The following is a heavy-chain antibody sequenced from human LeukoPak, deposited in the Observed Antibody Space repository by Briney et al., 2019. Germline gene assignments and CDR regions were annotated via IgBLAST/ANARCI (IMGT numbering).Heavy chain of an antibody. Sequence: ASVKVSCKASGYTFTSYGISWVRQAPGQGLERMGWISAYNGNTNYAQKLQGRVTMTTDTSTSTAYMELRSLRSDDTAVYYCARDGDYDFWSGASYYYYGMDVWGQGTTVTVSS. CDR2: ISAYNGNT. V-gene: IGHV1-18*01. CDR3: ARDGDYDFWSGASYYYYGMDV. CDR1: GYTFTSYG. D-gene: IGHD3-3*01. J-gene: IGHJ6*02.